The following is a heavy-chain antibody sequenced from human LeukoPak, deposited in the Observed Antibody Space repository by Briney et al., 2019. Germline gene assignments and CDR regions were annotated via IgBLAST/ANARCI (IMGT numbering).Heavy chain of an antibody. CDR1: GFSFSRYD. Sequence: GGSLRLSCAASGFSFSRYDIHWVRQAPGKGLEWVAFIRYDGSNKNYADSVKGRFTISRDNFMSTVYLQMNSLRAEDTAVYYCAKNRQTITIFGVVNTPRANFDYWGQGTLVTVSS. CDR2: IRYDGSNK. V-gene: IGHV3-30*02. J-gene: IGHJ4*02. CDR3: AKNRQTITIFGVVNTPRANFDY. D-gene: IGHD3-3*01.